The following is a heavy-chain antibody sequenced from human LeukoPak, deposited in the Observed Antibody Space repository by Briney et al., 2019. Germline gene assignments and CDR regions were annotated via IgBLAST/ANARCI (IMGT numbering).Heavy chain of an antibody. J-gene: IGHJ4*02. D-gene: IGHD3-22*01. CDR2: VHYTGKD. Sequence: PSETLSLTCTVSGVSIGSSIYYWAWIRQPPGKGLEWLGSVHYTGKDWHSPSLKSRLTISVDPSRNQFSLDLNSVTAADTAMYYCARKGAYHSDSPAYRFDHWGQGILVTVSS. V-gene: IGHV4-39*01. CDR1: GVSIGSSIYY. CDR3: ARKGAYHSDSPAYRFDH.